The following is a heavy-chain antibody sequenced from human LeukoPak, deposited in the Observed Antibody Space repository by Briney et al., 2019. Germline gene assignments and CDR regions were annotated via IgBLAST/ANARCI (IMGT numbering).Heavy chain of an antibody. Sequence: ASVKVSCKASGGTFSSYAISWVRQAPGQGLEWMGRIIPILGIANYAQKFQGRVTITADKSTSTAYMELSSLRSEDTAVYYCAPMANYGDYVRFDYWGQGTLVTVSS. J-gene: IGHJ4*02. CDR1: GGTFSSYA. V-gene: IGHV1-69*04. D-gene: IGHD4-17*01. CDR2: IIPILGIA. CDR3: APMANYGDYVRFDY.